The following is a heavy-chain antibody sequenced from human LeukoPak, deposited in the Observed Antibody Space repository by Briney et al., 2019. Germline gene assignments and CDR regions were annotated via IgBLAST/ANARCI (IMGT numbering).Heavy chain of an antibody. V-gene: IGHV6-1*01. CDR3: ARDHQSHDSSGYYYVWAFDI. D-gene: IGHD3-22*01. CDR1: GDSVSSNSAA. J-gene: IGHJ3*02. Sequence: SQTLSLTCAISGDSVSSNSAAWNWIRQSPSRGLEWLGRTYYRSKWYNDYAVSVKSRITINPDTSKNQFSLQLNSVTPEDTAVYYCARDHQSHDSSGYYYVWAFDIWGQGTMVTVSS. CDR2: TYYRSKWYN.